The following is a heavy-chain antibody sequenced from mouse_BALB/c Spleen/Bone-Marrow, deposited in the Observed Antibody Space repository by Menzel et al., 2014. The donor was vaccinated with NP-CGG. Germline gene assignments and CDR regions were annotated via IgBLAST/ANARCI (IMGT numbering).Heavy chain of an antibody. V-gene: IGHV1-80*01. CDR2: IYPGDGDT. J-gene: IGHJ4*01. CDR1: GYAFSSYR. D-gene: IGHD2-14*01. Sequence: QVQLKDSGAELVRPGSSMKISCKASGYAFSSYRMNWVKQRPGQGLEWIGQIYPGDGDTNYNGNFKDKATLTVDRSSSTAFMQLSSLTSEDSAVYFCARWYRDPHFAMDYWGPGTSVTVSS. CDR3: ARWYRDPHFAMDY.